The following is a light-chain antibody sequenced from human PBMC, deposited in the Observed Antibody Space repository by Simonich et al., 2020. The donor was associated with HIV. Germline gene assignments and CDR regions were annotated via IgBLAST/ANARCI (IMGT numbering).Light chain of an antibody. CDR2: DVS. J-gene: IGLJ2*01. Sequence: QSALTQPASVSGSPGQSITISCTGTSSDVGCYNYVSWYQPHPGKAPKLMSYDVSKRPSGVSNRFSGSKSGNTASLTISGLQAEDEADYYCSSYTSISPWIFGGGTKLTVL. V-gene: IGLV2-14*01. CDR1: SSDVGCYNY. CDR3: SSYTSISPWI.